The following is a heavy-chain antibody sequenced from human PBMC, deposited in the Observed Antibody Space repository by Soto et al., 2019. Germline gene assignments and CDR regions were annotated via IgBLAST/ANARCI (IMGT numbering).Heavy chain of an antibody. Sequence: GASVTVSCKASVYTFTSYAMHWVRQAPGQRLEWMGWINAGNGNTKYSQKFQGRVTITRDTSASTAYMELSSLRSEDTAVYYCARTPYDSSDKGFDTLSPPDYWGQGTLVTVSS. CDR2: INAGNGNT. V-gene: IGHV1-3*01. D-gene: IGHD1-1*01. CDR3: ARTPYDSSDKGFDTLSPPDY. CDR1: VYTFTSYA. J-gene: IGHJ4*02.